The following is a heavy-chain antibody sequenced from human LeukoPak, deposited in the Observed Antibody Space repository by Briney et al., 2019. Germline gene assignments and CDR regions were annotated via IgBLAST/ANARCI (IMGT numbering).Heavy chain of an antibody. CDR2: IYSGGTT. CDR1: GFTLSSYA. Sequence: GGSLRLSCAASGFTLSSYAMSWVRQAPGKGLEWVSVIYSGGTTYYADSVKGRFTISRDNSKNTLYLQMNSLRAEDTAVYYCAIRQGYWYFDVWGRGTLVTVSS. V-gene: IGHV3-66*01. CDR3: AIRQGYWYFDV. J-gene: IGHJ2*01.